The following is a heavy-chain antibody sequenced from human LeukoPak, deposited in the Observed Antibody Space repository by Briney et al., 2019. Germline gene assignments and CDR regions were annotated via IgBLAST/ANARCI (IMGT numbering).Heavy chain of an antibody. V-gene: IGHV4-4*02. CDR2: IHHNGTR. CDR3: ATAPILRGEGGEHYRCGMDV. CDR1: IGSISSGNW. J-gene: IGHJ6*02. D-gene: IGHD2-2*02. Sequence: TSGTLSLTCGVSIGSISSGNWWSWVRQSPEKGLEWIGEIHHNGTRNYNPSLKSRVTILADTFQNHFSLIVTSLTAADTAVYYCATAPILRGEGGEHYRCGMDVWGQGTTVIVSS.